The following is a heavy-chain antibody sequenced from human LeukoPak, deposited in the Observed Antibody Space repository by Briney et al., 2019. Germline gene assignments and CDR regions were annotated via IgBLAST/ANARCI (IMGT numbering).Heavy chain of an antibody. Sequence: QSGGSLRLSCAASGFTISSYAMSWVRQAPGKGREWVSAISCSGGSTYYADSVKGRFTISRDNSKNTLYLQMNSLRAEDTAVYYCAKEEGGIVDYWGQGTLVTVSS. CDR1: GFTISSYA. D-gene: IGHD3-22*01. J-gene: IGHJ4*02. CDR3: AKEEGGIVDY. V-gene: IGHV3-23*01. CDR2: ISCSGGST.